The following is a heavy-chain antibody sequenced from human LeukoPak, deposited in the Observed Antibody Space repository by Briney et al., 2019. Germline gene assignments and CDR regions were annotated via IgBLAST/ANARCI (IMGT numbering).Heavy chain of an antibody. CDR3: AREPVGATWPARYFDY. CDR1: GGSISSGGYS. J-gene: IGHJ4*02. V-gene: IGHV4-61*08. CDR2: IYYSGST. Sequence: SQTLSLTCAVSGGSISSGGYSWSWIRQPPGKGLEWIGYIYYSGSTNYNPSLKSRVTISVDTSKNQFSLKLSSVTAADTAVYYCAREPVGATWPARYFDYWGQGTLVTVSS. D-gene: IGHD1-26*01.